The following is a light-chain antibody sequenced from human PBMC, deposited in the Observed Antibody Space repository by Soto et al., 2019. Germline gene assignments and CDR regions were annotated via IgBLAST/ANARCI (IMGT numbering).Light chain of an antibody. V-gene: IGLV4-69*01. Sequence: QLVLTQSPSASASLGASVKLTCTLSSGHSSYAIAWHPQQPEKGPRYLMKVNTDGSHSKGDGIPDRFSGSSSGAERYLTISALQSEDEADYYCQTWGTGIRVFGGGTKLTVL. CDR2: VNTDGSH. J-gene: IGLJ3*02. CDR1: SGHSSYA. CDR3: QTWGTGIRV.